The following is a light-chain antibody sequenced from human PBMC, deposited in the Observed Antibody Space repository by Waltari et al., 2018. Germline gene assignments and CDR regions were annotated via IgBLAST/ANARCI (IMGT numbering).Light chain of an antibody. Sequence: DIQMTQSPSTLSASVGDRVTITCRASQSISDWLAWYQQKPRPAPKLLIYKVSKLESGVPSRFSVSGSGKKFSLTISSLQPDDFATYYCKQYDRFSGTFAPGTKVEIK. CDR1: QSISDW. J-gene: IGKJ1*01. V-gene: IGKV1-5*03. CDR3: KQYDRFSGT. CDR2: KVS.